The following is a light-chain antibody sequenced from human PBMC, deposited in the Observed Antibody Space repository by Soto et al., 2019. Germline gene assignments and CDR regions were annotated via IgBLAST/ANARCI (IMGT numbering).Light chain of an antibody. V-gene: IGLV4-69*01. CDR3: QTWGTGIHYV. J-gene: IGLJ1*01. CDR2: LKSDGSH. CDR1: SGHSSYA. Sequence: QSVLTQSPSASASLGASVKLTCTLSSGHSSYAIAWHQQQPEKGPRYLMKLKSDGSHSKGDGIPDRFSGSSSGAERYLTNSSLQSEDEADYYCQTWGTGIHYVFGTGTKLTVL.